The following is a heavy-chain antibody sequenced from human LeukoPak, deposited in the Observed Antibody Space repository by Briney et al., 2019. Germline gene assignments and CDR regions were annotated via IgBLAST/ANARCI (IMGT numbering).Heavy chain of an antibody. Sequence: SETLSLTCTVSGASISSHYWSWIRQPPGKGLEWIAYISYSGSTNYNPSLKSRVTISVDTSKNQFSLKMISVTAADTAVYYCARAGGDISSSQDLYYWGQGTLVTVSS. V-gene: IGHV4-59*11. CDR2: ISYSGST. D-gene: IGHD6-6*01. CDR3: ARAGGDISSSQDLYY. CDR1: GASISSHY. J-gene: IGHJ4*02.